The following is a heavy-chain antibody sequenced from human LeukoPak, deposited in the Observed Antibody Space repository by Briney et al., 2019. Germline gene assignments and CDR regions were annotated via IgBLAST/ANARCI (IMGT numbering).Heavy chain of an antibody. CDR3: AREFCDTNNCYKAALAY. J-gene: IGHJ4*02. D-gene: IGHD1-1*01. V-gene: IGHV3-64*01. CDR2: ITSNGGSK. CDR1: GFSFSTYT. Sequence: GGFLRLSCVASGFSFSTYTMHWVRQAPGKGLEYVSTITSNGGSKYYASSVKGRFTISRDNNQNTLYLQMGSLTAEDVALYYCAREFCDTNNCYKAALAYWGQGTLVSVSS.